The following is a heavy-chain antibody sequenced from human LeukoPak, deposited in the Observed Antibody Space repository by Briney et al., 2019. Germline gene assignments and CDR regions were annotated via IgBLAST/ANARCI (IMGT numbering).Heavy chain of an antibody. CDR2: IYYSGST. J-gene: IGHJ4*02. D-gene: IGHD3-10*01. CDR3: ARELNGSGSLGY. Sequence: SETLSLTCTVSGGSISSYYWSWIRQPPGKGLEWIGYIYYSGSTNYNPSLKSRVTISVDTSKNQFSLKLSSVTAADTAVYYCARELNGSGSLGYWGQGTLVTVSS. CDR1: GGSISSYY. V-gene: IGHV4-59*12.